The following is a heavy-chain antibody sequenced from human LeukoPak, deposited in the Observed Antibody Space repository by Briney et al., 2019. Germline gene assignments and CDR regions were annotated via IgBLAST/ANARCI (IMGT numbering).Heavy chain of an antibody. CDR2: MNPNSGNT. CDR3: ARANRYYDYVWGSYRYNWFDH. CDR1: GYTFTSYD. D-gene: IGHD3-16*02. J-gene: IGHJ5*02. Sequence: ASVKVSCKASGYTFTSYDINWVRQATGQGLEWMGWMNPNSGNTGYAQKFQGRVTMTRNTSISTAYMELSSLRSEDTAVYYCARANRYYDYVWGSYRYNWFDHWGQGTLVTVSS. V-gene: IGHV1-8*01.